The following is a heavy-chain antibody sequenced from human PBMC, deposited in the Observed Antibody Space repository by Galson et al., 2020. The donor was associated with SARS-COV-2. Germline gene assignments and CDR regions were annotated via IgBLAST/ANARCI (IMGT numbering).Heavy chain of an antibody. Sequence: GGSLRLSCAASGFTFSSYGMHWVRQAPGKGLEWVAVIWYDGSNKYYADSVKGRFTISRDNSKNTLYLQMNSLRAEDTAVYYCARDFGFASYGSGVDIDYWGQGTLVTVSS. J-gene: IGHJ4*02. D-gene: IGHD3-10*01. CDR1: GFTFSSYG. CDR3: ARDFGFASYGSGVDIDY. V-gene: IGHV3-33*01. CDR2: IWYDGSNK.